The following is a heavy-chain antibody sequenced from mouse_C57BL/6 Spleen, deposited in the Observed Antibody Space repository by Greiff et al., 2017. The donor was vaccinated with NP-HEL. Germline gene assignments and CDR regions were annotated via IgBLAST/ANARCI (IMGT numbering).Heavy chain of an antibody. V-gene: IGHV14-1*01. CDR2: IDPEDGDT. J-gene: IGHJ2*01. CDR1: GFNIKDYY. D-gene: IGHD2-4*01. Sequence: EVQLQQSGAELVRPGASVKLSCTASGFNIKDYYMHWVKQRPEQGLEWIGRIDPEDGDTEYAQKFQGKATMTADTSSNTADLQLSSLTSEDTAVYYCTTGDYDYDFGYWGQGTTLTVAS. CDR3: TTGDYDYDFGY.